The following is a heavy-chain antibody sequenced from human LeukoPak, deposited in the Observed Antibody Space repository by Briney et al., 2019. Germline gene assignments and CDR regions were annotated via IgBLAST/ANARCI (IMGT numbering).Heavy chain of an antibody. Sequence: GASVKVSCKASGYTFTNYGISWVRQAPGQGLEWMGWISAYTGNTNYAQNFQGRVTMTTDTSTSTAFMALRSLRSDDTAVYYCARSGVGYFYDNTGYYPLDYWGQGTLVTVSS. J-gene: IGHJ4*02. CDR3: ARSGVGYFYDNTGYYPLDY. V-gene: IGHV1-18*01. D-gene: IGHD3-22*01. CDR1: GYTFTNYG. CDR2: ISAYTGNT.